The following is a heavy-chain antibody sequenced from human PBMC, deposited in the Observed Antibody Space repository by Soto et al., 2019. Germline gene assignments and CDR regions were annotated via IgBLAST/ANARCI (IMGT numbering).Heavy chain of an antibody. J-gene: IGHJ4*02. CDR1: GFSLTTRVVG. CDR3: AHRPRGYSYHFDY. V-gene: IGHV2-5*02. CDR2: MYWDDNE. Sequence: QLTLKDSGPTLVKPTQPLTLTCTFSGFSLTTRVVGVGWLLQPPGNALEGLALMYWDDNEGYSPSLKSRLTITKDTSNNQVVLTLTDMDPVDTATYYCAHRPRGYSYHFDYWGQGTLVTVSS. D-gene: IGHD5-18*01.